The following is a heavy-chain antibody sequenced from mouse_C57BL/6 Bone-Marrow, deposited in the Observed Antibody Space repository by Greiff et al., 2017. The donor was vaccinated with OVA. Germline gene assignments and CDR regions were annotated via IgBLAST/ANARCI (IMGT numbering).Heavy chain of an antibody. Sequence: EVMLVESGGGLVKPGGSLKLSCAASGFTFSSYAMSWVRQTPEKRLEWVATISDGGSYTYYPDNVKGRFTISRDNAKNNLYLQMSHLKSEDTAMYYCARRKVLLRYCYAMDYWGQGTSVTVSS. J-gene: IGHJ4*01. V-gene: IGHV5-4*03. CDR1: GFTFSSYA. CDR3: ARRKVLLRYCYAMDY. CDR2: ISDGGSYT. D-gene: IGHD1-1*01.